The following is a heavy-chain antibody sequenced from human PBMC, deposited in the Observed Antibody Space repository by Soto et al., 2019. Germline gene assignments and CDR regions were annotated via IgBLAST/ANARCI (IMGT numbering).Heavy chain of an antibody. D-gene: IGHD7-27*01. CDR1: GYSISSSNW. CDR3: ARGPSGDKVHY. Sequence: PSETLSLTCAVSGYSISSSNWWGWIRQPPGKGLEWIGYIYYSGTTYYNPSLRSQVAISLDTSKNHFSLTLSSVTAADTAVYYCARGPSGDKVHYWGQGALVTVSS. CDR2: IYYSGTT. J-gene: IGHJ4*02. V-gene: IGHV4-28*03.